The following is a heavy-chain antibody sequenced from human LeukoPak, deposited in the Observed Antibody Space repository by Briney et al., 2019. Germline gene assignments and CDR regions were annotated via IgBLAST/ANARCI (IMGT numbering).Heavy chain of an antibody. J-gene: IGHJ4*02. CDR1: GGTISSYY. CDR2: INHSGST. V-gene: IGHV4-34*01. Sequence: PSETLSLTCTVSGGTISSYYWNWIRQPPGKGLEWIGEINHSGSTNYNPSLKSRVTISVDTSKNQFSLKLSSVTAADTAVYYCARGRAELGFDYWGQGTLVTVSS. CDR3: ARGRAELGFDY. D-gene: IGHD1-14*01.